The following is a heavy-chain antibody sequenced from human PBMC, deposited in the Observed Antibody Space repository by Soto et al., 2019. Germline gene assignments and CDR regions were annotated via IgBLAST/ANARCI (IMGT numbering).Heavy chain of an antibody. V-gene: IGHV3-NL1*01. CDR2: IYSGGNT. J-gene: IGHJ4*02. CDR1: GFTFSSYG. CDR3: ARPPFYSDGWDDY. Sequence: GGSLRLSCAASGFTFSSYGMHWVRQAPGKGLEWVADIYSGGNTYYADSVKGRFTISKDTSKNTVSLQMNSLRGEDTALYFCARPPFYSDGWDDYWGQGTQVTVSS. D-gene: IGHD6-19*01.